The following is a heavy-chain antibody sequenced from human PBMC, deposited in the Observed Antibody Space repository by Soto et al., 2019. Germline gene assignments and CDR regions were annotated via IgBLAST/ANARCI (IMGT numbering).Heavy chain of an antibody. CDR3: ARGDGSGWYFDAFDI. Sequence: GGSMRLSCAASGFTFSSYWMSWVRQAPGKGLEWVANIKQDGSEKYYVDSVKGRFTISRDNAKNSLYLQMNSLRAEGTAVYYCARGDGSGWYFDAFDIWGQGTMVTVSS. CDR1: GFTFSSYW. CDR2: IKQDGSEK. V-gene: IGHV3-7*03. J-gene: IGHJ3*02. D-gene: IGHD6-19*01.